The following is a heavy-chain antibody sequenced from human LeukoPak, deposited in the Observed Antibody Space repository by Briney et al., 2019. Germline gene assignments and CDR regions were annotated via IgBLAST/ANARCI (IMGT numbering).Heavy chain of an antibody. V-gene: IGHV3-30*04. CDR2: ISSDGSNK. J-gene: IGHJ4*02. Sequence: GGSLRLSCAASGFIFSTYAMHWVRQAPGKGLEWVAVISSDGSNKYYADSVKGRFTLSRDNSEKTLYLHMNSLRAEDTAVYYCANSPTYCSSTSCYTNYWGQGTLVTVSS. CDR3: ANSPTYCSSTSCYTNY. CDR1: GFIFSTYA. D-gene: IGHD2-2*02.